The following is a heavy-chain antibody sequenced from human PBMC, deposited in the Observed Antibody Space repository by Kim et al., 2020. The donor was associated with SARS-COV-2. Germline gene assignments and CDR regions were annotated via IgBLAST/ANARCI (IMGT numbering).Heavy chain of an antibody. D-gene: IGHD4-17*01. Sequence: SETLSLTCTVSGGSISSSSYYWGWIRQPPGKGLEWIGSIYYSGSTYYNPSLKSRVTISVDTSKNQFSLKLSSVTAADTAVYYCARHFGAYSDPRGYGDSYYYYYGMDVWGQGTTVTVSS. J-gene: IGHJ6*02. CDR2: IYYSGST. CDR3: ARHFGAYSDPRGYGDSYYYYYGMDV. CDR1: GGSISSSSYY. V-gene: IGHV4-39*01.